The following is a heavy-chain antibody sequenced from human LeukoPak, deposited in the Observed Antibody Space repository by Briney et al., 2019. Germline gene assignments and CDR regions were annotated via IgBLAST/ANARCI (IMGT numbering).Heavy chain of an antibody. V-gene: IGHV4-34*01. D-gene: IGHD2-2*01. CDR1: GGSFSGYY. CDR2: INHSGST. CDR3: ARGASSYQPFDY. J-gene: IGHJ4*02. Sequence: SETLSLTCAVYGGSFSGYYRSWIRQPPGKGLEWIWEINHSGSTNYNPSLKSRVTISVDTSKNQFSLKLSSVTAADTAVYYCARGASSYQPFDYWGQGTLVTVSS.